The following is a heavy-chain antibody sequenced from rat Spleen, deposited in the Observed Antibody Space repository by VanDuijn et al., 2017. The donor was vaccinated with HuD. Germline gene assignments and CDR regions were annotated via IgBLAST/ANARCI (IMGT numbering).Heavy chain of an antibody. CDR1: GFTFSDYY. V-gene: IGHV5-25*01. J-gene: IGHJ2*01. CDR2: IGIGGDDS. CDR3: ATRGPMG. D-gene: IGHD1-11*01. Sequence: EVQLVESGGGLVQPGRSLKLSCAASGFTFSDYYMAWVRQAPKKGLEWVASIGIGGDDSYYRDSLQGRFTISRDNAKSTLYLQMDSLRSEDTATYYCATRGPMGWGQGVMVTVSS.